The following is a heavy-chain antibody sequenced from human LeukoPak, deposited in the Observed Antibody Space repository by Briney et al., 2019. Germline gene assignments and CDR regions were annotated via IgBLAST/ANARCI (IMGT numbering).Heavy chain of an antibody. J-gene: IGHJ4*02. CDR2: ISTDNSYI. CDR3: ARDVSLDF. Sequence: GGSLRLSCAASGFSLSSYSMNWVRQAPGKGLEWVSSISTDNSYIYYADSVKGRFTISRDNAKNSLYLQMNSLRAEDTAVYYCARDVSLDFWGQGTLVTVSS. CDR1: GFSLSSYS. V-gene: IGHV3-21*06.